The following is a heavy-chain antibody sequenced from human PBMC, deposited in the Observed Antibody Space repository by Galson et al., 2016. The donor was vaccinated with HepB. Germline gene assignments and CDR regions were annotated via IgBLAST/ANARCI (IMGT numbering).Heavy chain of an antibody. V-gene: IGHV3-53*01. Sequence: ETLSLTCAVSGGSVSSHNWWSWVRQSPGKGLEWVSLIYSGGSTYYADSVKGRFTISRDNSKNTLYLQMNSLRAEDTAVYYCARLYFGSGGAVDYWGQGTLVTVSS. CDR3: ARLYFGSGGAVDY. CDR2: IYSGGST. CDR1: GGSVSSHNW. J-gene: IGHJ4*02. D-gene: IGHD3-10*01.